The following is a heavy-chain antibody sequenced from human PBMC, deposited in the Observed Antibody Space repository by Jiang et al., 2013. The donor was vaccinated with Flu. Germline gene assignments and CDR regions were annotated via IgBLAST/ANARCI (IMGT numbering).Heavy chain of an antibody. CDR3: ARHGGYNYGYPGVIVRDY. J-gene: IGHJ4*02. CDR2: INHSGST. D-gene: IGHD5-18*01. Sequence: LLKPSETLSLTCAVSGGSFSGYYWSWIRQPPGKGLEWIGEINHSGSTNYNPSLKSRVTISVDTSKNQFSLKLSSVTAADTAVYYCARHGGYNYGYPGVIVRDYWGQGTLVTVSS. V-gene: IGHV4-34*01. CDR1: GGSFSGYY.